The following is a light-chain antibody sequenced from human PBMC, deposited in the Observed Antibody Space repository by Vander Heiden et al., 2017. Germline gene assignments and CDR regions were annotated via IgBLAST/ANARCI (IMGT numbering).Light chain of an antibody. J-gene: IGKJ1*01. Sequence: DIVMTQSPLSLPVTPGEPASISCRSSQSLLHSNGYNYLDWYLQKPGQSPQLLIYSGSNRASGVPERFSGSGSGTDFTLKISRVEAEDVGVYYCRQALQTPRTFGQGTKVEIK. CDR3: RQALQTPRT. CDR2: SGS. CDR1: QSLLHSNGYNY. V-gene: IGKV2-28*01.